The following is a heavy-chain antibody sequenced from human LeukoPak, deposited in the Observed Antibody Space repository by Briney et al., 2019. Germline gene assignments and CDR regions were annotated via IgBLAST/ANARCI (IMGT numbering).Heavy chain of an antibody. D-gene: IGHD2-21*01. CDR2: IIPIFGTA. CDR3: ARAGYCGGYCYDY. V-gene: IGHV1-69*06. J-gene: IGHJ4*02. CDR1: GGTFSSYA. Sequence: ASVKVSCKASGGTFSSYAISWVRQAPGQGLEWMGGIIPIFGTANYAQKFQGRVTITADKSTSTAYMELSSLRADDTAVYFCARAGYCGGYCYDYWGQGTLVTVSS.